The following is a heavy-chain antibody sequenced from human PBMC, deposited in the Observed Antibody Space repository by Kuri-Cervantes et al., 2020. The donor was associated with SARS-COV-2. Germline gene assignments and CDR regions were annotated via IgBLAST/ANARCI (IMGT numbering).Heavy chain of an antibody. D-gene: IGHD6-13*01. V-gene: IGHV5-51*01. CDR3: ARHGGIAAAGAVY. Sequence: KVSCKGSGYSFTSYWIGWVRQMPGKGLEWMGIIYPGDSDTRYSPSFQGQVTISADKSISTAYLQWSSLKASDTAMYYCARHGGIAAAGAVYWGQGTLVTVSS. CDR1: GYSFTSYW. CDR2: IYPGDSDT. J-gene: IGHJ4*02.